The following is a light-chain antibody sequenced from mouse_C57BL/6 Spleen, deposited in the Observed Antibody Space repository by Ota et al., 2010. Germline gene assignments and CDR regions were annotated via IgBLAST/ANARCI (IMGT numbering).Light chain of an antibody. Sequence: DVVMTQTPFTLSVTIGQPASISCRSSQSLLDSNGKTYLNWLLQRPGQSPKRLISLVSKLDSGVPDRFTGSGSGTDFTLKISRVEAEDLGVYYCFQSSHVPRTFGGGTKLEIK. CDR2: LVS. CDR1: QSLLDSNGKTY. CDR3: FQSSHVPRT. V-gene: IGKV1-135*01. J-gene: IGKJ1*01.